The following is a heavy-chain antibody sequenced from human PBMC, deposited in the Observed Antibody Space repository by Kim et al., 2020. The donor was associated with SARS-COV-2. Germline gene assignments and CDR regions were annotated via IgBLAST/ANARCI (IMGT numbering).Heavy chain of an antibody. Sequence: GGSLRLSCAASGFTFSSYGMHWVRQAPGKGLEWVAVIWYDGSNKYYADSVKGRFTISRDNSKNTLYLQMNSLRAEDTAVYYCARVFMNTYYRILTGYPRGAPGMDACGHGTPLTLSS. V-gene: IGHV3-33*01. CDR2: IWYDGSNK. CDR3: ARVFMNTYYRILTGYPRGAPGMDA. J-gene: IGHJ6*02. D-gene: IGHD3-9*01. CDR1: GFTFSSYG.